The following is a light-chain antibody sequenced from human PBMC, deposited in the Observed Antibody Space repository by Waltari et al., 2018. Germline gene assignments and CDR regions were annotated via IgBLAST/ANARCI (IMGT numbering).Light chain of an antibody. CDR2: EDT. J-gene: IGLJ3*02. CDR1: SSYNL. V-gene: IGLV2-23*01. CDR3: CSHTGANTWV. Sequence: QSALTQPASVSGSPGQPITISCTGTSSYNLVSWYQQYPGEAPKVVVFEDTKRPSGVSKRFSASKSGNTASLTISGLQAEDEAYYYCCSHTGANTWVFGCGTKVTVL.